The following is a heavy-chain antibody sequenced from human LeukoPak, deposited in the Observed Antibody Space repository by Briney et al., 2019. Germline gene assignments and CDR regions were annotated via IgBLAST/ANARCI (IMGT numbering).Heavy chain of an antibody. CDR1: GFTFSDYA. V-gene: IGHV3-7*01. D-gene: IGHD3-10*01. J-gene: IGHJ4*02. Sequence: GGSLRLSCSASGFTFSDYAMHWVRQAPGKGLERVANIKQDGSDKYYVDSVKGRFTISRDNAKNSLYLQMNSLRAEDTAVYYCARDYSASGAHDYWGQGTLVTVSS. CDR3: ARDYSASGAHDY. CDR2: IKQDGSDK.